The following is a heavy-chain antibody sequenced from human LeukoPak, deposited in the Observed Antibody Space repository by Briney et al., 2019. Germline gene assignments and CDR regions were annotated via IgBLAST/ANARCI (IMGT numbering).Heavy chain of an antibody. CDR1: GGSMSGYY. D-gene: IGHD6-6*01. Sequence: SETLALPCTGSGGSMSGYYWSWIRQPPGKGLEYIGYIYYSGSTNYNPSLKSRVTISIGTPKDQFSLTLSSVTAADTAVYYCAKLIGARRLPRDYYYYMDVWGKGTTVTVPS. J-gene: IGHJ6*03. CDR3: AKLIGARRLPRDYYYYMDV. CDR2: IYYSGST. V-gene: IGHV4-59*01.